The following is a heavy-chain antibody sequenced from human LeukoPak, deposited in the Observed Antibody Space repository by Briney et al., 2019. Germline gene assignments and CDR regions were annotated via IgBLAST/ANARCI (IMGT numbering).Heavy chain of an antibody. CDR3: ARGRGVAAAGGGWFDP. J-gene: IGHJ5*02. CDR2: INHSGST. D-gene: IGHD6-13*01. CDR1: GGSFSGYY. Sequence: SETLSLTCAVHGGSFSGYYWRWIRQPPGKGLEWIGEINHSGSTNYNPSLKSRVTISVDTSKNQFSLKLSSVTAADTAVYYCARGRGVAAAGGGWFDPWGQGTLVTVSS. V-gene: IGHV4-34*01.